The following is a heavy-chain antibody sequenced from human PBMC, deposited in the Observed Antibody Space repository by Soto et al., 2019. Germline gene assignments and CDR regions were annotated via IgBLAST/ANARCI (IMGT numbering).Heavy chain of an antibody. J-gene: IGHJ4*02. V-gene: IGHV3-23*01. CDR1: GFTFSSYA. Sequence: GGSLRLSCAASGFTFSSYAMTWVRQAPGKGLEWVSVVTYNGDNTYYADSVKGRFTISRDNSKDTVDLQMHSLRAEDTAVYYCARYIRGPTVFYFDFWGPGVLVTVSS. CDR3: ARYIRGPTVFYFDF. CDR2: VTYNGDNT. D-gene: IGHD5-18*01.